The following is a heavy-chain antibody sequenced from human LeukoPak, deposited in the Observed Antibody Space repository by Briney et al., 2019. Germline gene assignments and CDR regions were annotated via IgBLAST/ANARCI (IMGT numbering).Heavy chain of an antibody. D-gene: IGHD2-2*01. V-gene: IGHV4-30-4*08. Sequence: SETLSLTCTVSGGSISSGDYYWSWVRQPPGKGLEWIGYIYYSGSTYYNPSLKSRVTISVDTSKNQFSLKLSSVTAADTAVYYCARINGAAIFHWGQGTLVTVSS. CDR3: ARINGAAIFH. J-gene: IGHJ4*02. CDR2: IYYSGST. CDR1: GGSISSGDYY.